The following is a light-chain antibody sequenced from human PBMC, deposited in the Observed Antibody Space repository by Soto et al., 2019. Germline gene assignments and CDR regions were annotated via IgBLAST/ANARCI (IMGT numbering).Light chain of an antibody. J-gene: IGKJ4*01. Sequence: EIVLTQSPGTLSLSPGESATLSCRASQSVGRNYLAWFQHKPDQAPRLLIYDASNRATGVPDRFSGSGSGTDFTHSVTRLEPEDFAVYYCHQYAVSPLTFGGGTKVDI. CDR3: HQYAVSPLT. CDR2: DAS. CDR1: QSVGRNY. V-gene: IGKV3-20*01.